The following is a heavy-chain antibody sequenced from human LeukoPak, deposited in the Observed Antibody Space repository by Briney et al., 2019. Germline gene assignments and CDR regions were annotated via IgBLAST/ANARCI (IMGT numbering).Heavy chain of an antibody. D-gene: IGHD6-13*01. V-gene: IGHV6-1*01. CDR2: TYYRSKWYN. J-gene: IGHJ4*02. Sequence: SQTLSLTCAISGDSVSSNSAAWNWIRQSPSRGLEWLGGTYYRSKWYNDYAVSVKSRITINPDTSRNQFSLQLNSVTPEDTAVYYCARGPHPLYSSSWYYFDYWGQGTLVTVSS. CDR3: ARGPHPLYSSSWYYFDY. CDR1: GDSVSSNSAA.